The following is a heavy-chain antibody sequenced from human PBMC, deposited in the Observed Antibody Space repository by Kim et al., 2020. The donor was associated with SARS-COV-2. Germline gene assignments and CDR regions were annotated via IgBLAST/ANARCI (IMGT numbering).Heavy chain of an antibody. CDR2: INPSGGST. CDR3: ARSLVTMVRGVDDAFDI. V-gene: IGHV1-46*01. CDR1: GYTFTSYY. Sequence: ASVKVSCKASGYTFTSYYMHWVRQAPGQGLEWMGIINPSGGSTSYAQKFQGRVTMTRDTSTSTVYMELSSLRSEDTAVYYCARSLVTMVRGVDDAFDIWGQGTMVTVSS. J-gene: IGHJ3*02. D-gene: IGHD3-10*01.